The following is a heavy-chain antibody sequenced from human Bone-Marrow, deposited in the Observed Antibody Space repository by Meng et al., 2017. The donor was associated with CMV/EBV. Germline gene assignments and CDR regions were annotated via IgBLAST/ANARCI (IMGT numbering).Heavy chain of an antibody. V-gene: IGHV1-69*05. J-gene: IGHJ6*02. D-gene: IGHD4-11*01. CDR2: IIPIFGTA. Sequence: SVKVSCKASGYTFTSYYMHWVRQAPGQGLEWMGGIIPIFGTANYAQKFQGRVTITTDESTSTAYMELSSPRSEDTAVYYCARDLSNERYGMDVWGQGTTVTVSS. CDR1: GYTFTSYY. CDR3: ARDLSNERYGMDV.